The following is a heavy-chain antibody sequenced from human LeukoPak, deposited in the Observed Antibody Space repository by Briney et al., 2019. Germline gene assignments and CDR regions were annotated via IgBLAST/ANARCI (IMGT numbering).Heavy chain of an antibody. D-gene: IGHD3-22*01. CDR1: GFTFSSYA. CDR3: AKDRPNFHENSGHYYRRDGDS. Sequence: GGSLRLSCAASGFTFSSYAMSWVRQAPGKGLEWVSAISGSGGSTYYADSVKGRFTISRDNSKNTLYLQANSLRAEDTAVYYCAKDRPNFHENSGHYYRRDGDSWGQGTLVTVSS. CDR2: ISGSGGST. V-gene: IGHV3-23*01. J-gene: IGHJ5*01.